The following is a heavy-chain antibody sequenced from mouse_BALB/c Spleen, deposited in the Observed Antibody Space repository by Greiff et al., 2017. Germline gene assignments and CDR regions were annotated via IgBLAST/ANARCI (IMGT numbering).Heavy chain of an antibody. V-gene: IGHV3-8*02. J-gene: IGHJ2*01. CDR3: ARYPYGYDERGFDY. D-gene: IGHD2-2*01. CDR1: GDSITSGY. CDR2: ISYSGST. Sequence: VQLQQSGPSLVKPSQTLSLTCSVTGDSITSGYWNWIRKFPGNKLEYMGYISYSGSTYYNPSLKSRISITRDTSKNQYYLQLNSVTTEDTATYYCARYPYGYDERGFDYWGQGTTLTVSS.